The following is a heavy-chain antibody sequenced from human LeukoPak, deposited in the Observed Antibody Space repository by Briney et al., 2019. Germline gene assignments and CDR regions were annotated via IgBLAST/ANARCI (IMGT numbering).Heavy chain of an antibody. CDR1: GFTFRSSW. D-gene: IGHD3-22*01. CDR3: ARISYDSSGYFDY. J-gene: IGHJ4*02. V-gene: IGHV3-74*01. CDR2: ITSDGTNT. Sequence: GGSLRLSCAASGFTFRSSWMYWVRQAPGKGLVWVSRITSDGTNTNYAGSVKGRFTISRDSAKNTLYLEMNSLGAEDTAVYYCARISYDSSGYFDYWGQGTLVTVSS.